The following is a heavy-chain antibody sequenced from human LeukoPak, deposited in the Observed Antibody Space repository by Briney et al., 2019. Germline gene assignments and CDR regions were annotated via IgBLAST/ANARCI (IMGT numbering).Heavy chain of an antibody. CDR3: ARESWEMRRPDI. J-gene: IGHJ3*02. CDR2: INPSGGST. D-gene: IGHD1-26*01. Sequence: ASVKVSCKASGYTFTSYYIHWVRQAPGQGLEWMGIINPSGGSTSYAQKFQGRVTMTRDMSTSTVYMELSSLRSEDTAVYYCARESWEMRRPDIWGQGTMVTVSS. CDR1: GYTFTSYY. V-gene: IGHV1-46*01.